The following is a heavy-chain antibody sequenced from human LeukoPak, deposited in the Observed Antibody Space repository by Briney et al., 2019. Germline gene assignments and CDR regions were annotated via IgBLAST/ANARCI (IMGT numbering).Heavy chain of an antibody. Sequence: PGGSLRLSCAASDFPFIGYTMHWVRQAPGKGLEWVAGIPYDGSQNSYADSVKGRFSISRDNSKSALYLQLSSLRPEDTAVYYCARDRDSSGHPDDAFDIWGQGTMVTVSS. D-gene: IGHD3-22*01. J-gene: IGHJ3*02. CDR3: ARDRDSSGHPDDAFDI. CDR2: IPYDGSQN. CDR1: DFPFIGYT. V-gene: IGHV3-30*04.